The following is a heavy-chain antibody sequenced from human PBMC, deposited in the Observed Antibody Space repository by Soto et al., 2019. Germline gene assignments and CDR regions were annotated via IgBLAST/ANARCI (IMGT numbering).Heavy chain of an antibody. CDR2: INPNSGGA. Sequence: ASVKVSCKASGYSFTGYNMHWVRQAPGQGLEWMGWINPNSGGANCAQKFQDRVAMTRDTSITTAYMELSRLTSDDTAVYYCAREGSSSSEYFQHWGQGTLVTVSS. CDR3: AREGSSSSEYFQH. CDR1: GYSFTGYN. V-gene: IGHV1-2*02. J-gene: IGHJ1*01. D-gene: IGHD6-6*01.